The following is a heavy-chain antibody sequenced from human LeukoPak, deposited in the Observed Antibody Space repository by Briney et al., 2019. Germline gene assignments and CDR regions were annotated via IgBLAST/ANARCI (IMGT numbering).Heavy chain of an antibody. CDR2: IYYSGST. J-gene: IGHJ6*01. CDR3: ARGGDGDYSIAPYYYYGMDV. CDR1: VGSISSGGYY. D-gene: IGHD2-21*02. V-gene: IGHV4-31*03. Sequence: SETLSLTCTVSVGSISSGGYYWSWIRQHPGKGLEWIGYIYYSGSTYYNPSLKSRVTISVDTSKNQFSLKLSSVTAADTAVYYCARGGDGDYSIAPYYYYGMDVWGQGTTVTVSS.